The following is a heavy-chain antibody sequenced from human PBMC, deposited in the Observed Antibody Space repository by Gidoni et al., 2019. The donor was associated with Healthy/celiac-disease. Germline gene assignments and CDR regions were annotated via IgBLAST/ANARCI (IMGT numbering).Heavy chain of an antibody. D-gene: IGHD6-6*01. CDR2: IYTSGST. Sequence: QVQLQESVPGLVKPSETLSLTCTVAGGSISSYHWSWIRQPAGKGLEWIGRIYTSGSTNYNPSLKSRVTMSVDTSKNQFSLKLSSVTAADTAVYYCAREGSSSSTTLRPFDYWGQGTLVTVSS. CDR3: AREGSSSSTTLRPFDY. CDR1: GGSISSYH. J-gene: IGHJ4*02. V-gene: IGHV4-4*07.